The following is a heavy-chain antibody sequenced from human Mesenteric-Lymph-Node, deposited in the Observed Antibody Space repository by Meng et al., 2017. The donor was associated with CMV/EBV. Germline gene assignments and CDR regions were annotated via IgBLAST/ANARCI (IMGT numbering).Heavy chain of an antibody. J-gene: IGHJ4*02. Sequence: CTVSGGSISSGDYYWSWIRQHPGKDLEWIGYIYRSGTTYHNPSLKSRVAIVVDTSKSRFSLNLTSVTAADTALYYCARGSGGMKAFDSWGQGTLVTVSS. V-gene: IGHV4-31*03. CDR3: ARGSGGMKAFDS. D-gene: IGHD3-10*01. CDR2: IYRSGTT. CDR1: GGSISSGDYY.